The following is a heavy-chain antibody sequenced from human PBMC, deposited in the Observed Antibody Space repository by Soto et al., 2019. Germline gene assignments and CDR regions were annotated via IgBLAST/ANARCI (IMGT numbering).Heavy chain of an antibody. V-gene: IGHV4-39*07. CDR1: GGSISSSSYY. D-gene: IGHD3-16*01. Sequence: SETLSLTCTVSGGSISSSSYYWGWIRQPPGKGLEWIGSIYYSGSTDCNPSLKSRVTISVDTSKNQFSLNLSSVTAADSAVYYCAGQPTAGSFYDLGSYYYYYGMDVWGQGTTVTVSS. CDR3: AGQPTAGSFYDLGSYYYYYGMDV. CDR2: IYYSGST. J-gene: IGHJ6*02.